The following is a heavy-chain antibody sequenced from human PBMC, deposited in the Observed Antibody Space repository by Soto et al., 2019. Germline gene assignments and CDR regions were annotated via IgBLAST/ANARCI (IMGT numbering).Heavy chain of an antibody. CDR2: IWYDGSNK. CDR3: ARGAGYSSGWSPHYYYGMGV. J-gene: IGHJ6*02. Sequence: GGSLRLSCAASGFTFSSYGMHWVRQAPGKGLEWVAVIWYDGSNKYYADSVKGRFTISRDNSKNTLYLQMNSLRAEDTAVYYCARGAGYSSGWSPHYYYGMGVWGQGTTVTVSS. CDR1: GFTFSSYG. D-gene: IGHD6-19*01. V-gene: IGHV3-33*01.